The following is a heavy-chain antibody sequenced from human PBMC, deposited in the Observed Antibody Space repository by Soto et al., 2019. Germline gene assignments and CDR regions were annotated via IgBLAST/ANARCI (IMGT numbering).Heavy chain of an antibody. V-gene: IGHV1-46*02. Sequence: ASVKVSCKASGYTFHNYYIHWVRQAPGQGLEWMGVINSNGGDTNYTQRFQGRVTMTRDTSTRTLHMELRSLRSEDTAIYYCVRDKYYDSSGYPDFWGQGTQVTVSS. CDR2: INSNGGDT. J-gene: IGHJ4*02. CDR3: VRDKYYDSSGYPDF. CDR1: GYTFHNYY. D-gene: IGHD3-22*01.